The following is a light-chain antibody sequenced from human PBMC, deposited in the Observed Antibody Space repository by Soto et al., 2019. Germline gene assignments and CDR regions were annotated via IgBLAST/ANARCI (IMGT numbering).Light chain of an antibody. CDR3: HQYDNLPPT. J-gene: IGKJ5*01. Sequence: DIQMTQSPSSLSASVGDRVTITCRASQDINNYLKWYQQKPGQAPKLLIYDASNLETGVPSRFSGSGSRTDFSFTISSLQPEDIATYYCHQYDNLPPTFGQGTRLEIK. CDR1: QDINNY. V-gene: IGKV1-33*01. CDR2: DAS.